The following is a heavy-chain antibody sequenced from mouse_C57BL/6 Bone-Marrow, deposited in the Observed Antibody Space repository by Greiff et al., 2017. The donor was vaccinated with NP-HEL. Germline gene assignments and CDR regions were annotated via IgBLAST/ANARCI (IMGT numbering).Heavy chain of an antibody. V-gene: IGHV14-4*01. Sequence: EVQLQQSGAELVRPGASVKLSCTASGFNIKDDYMHWVKQRPEQGLEWIGWIDPENGDTEYASKFQGKATITADTSSNTAYLQLSSLTSEDTAVYYCTTGGLRGLGPFAYWGQGTLVTVSA. CDR2: IDPENGDT. CDR3: TTGGLRGLGPFAY. D-gene: IGHD2-4*01. CDR1: GFNIKDDY. J-gene: IGHJ3*01.